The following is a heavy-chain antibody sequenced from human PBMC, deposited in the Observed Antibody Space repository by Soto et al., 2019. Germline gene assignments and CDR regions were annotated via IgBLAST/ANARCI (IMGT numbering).Heavy chain of an antibody. D-gene: IGHD6-6*01. CDR3: ARSIAATIFDY. V-gene: IGHV4-59*01. Sequence: QVQPQESGPGLLKPSETLSLTCTVSGGCISSYYWSWIRQPPGKGLEWIGYIYYSGSTNYNPSLKSRVTISVDTSKNQFSLKLSSVTAADTAVYYCARSIAATIFDYWGQGTLVTVSS. J-gene: IGHJ4*02. CDR1: GGCISSYY. CDR2: IYYSGST.